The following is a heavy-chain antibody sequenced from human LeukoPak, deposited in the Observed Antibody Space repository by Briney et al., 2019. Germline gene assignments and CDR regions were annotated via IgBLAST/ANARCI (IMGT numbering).Heavy chain of an antibody. D-gene: IGHD1-14*01. CDR1: GFTLGTFW. CDR3: ARGGLEPVDY. CDR2: INPEETTT. Sequence: GGSLRLSCAASGFTLGTFWMHWVRQAPGKGLVWVSRINPEETTTNYADAVKGRFTISRDNAKNTLYLQMNSLRAEDTAVYYCARGGLEPVDYWGQGTLVTVSS. V-gene: IGHV3-74*01. J-gene: IGHJ4*02.